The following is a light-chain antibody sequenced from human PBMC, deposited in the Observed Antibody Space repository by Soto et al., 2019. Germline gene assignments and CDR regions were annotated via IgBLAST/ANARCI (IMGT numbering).Light chain of an antibody. CDR2: LGS. V-gene: IGKV2-28*01. Sequence: DSVMTQSPLSLPVTPGEPASISCRSSQSLLHSNGYNYLDRYLQKPGQSPQLLIYLGSHRASGVPDRFSGSGSGTEFTLKISRVEAEDVGVYYCMQALQTPRTFGQGTKLEIK. CDR3: MQALQTPRT. CDR1: QSLLHSNGYNY. J-gene: IGKJ2*01.